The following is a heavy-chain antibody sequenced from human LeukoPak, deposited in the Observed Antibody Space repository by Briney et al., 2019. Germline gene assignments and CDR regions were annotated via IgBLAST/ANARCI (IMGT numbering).Heavy chain of an antibody. D-gene: IGHD2-15*01. V-gene: IGHV3-21*01. CDR1: GFTFSSYS. Sequence: GGSLRLSCAASGFTFSSYSMNWVRQAPGKGLEWVSSISSSNSYIYYADSVKGRFTISRDNAKNSLYLQMNSLRAEDTAVYYCASDSGGEREWADAFDIWAKGQWSPSLQ. J-gene: IGHJ3*02. CDR2: ISSSNSYI. CDR3: ASDSGGEREWADAFDI.